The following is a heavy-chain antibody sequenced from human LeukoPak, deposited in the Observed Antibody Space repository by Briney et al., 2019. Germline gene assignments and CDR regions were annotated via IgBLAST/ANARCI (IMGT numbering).Heavy chain of an antibody. CDR3: ARDTYRFDDY. CDR1: GFTLSSYW. J-gene: IGHJ4*02. Sequence: GGSLRLSCAASGFTLSSYWMSWVRQAPGKGLEWVATMGQGGSETYYVDSVKGRFTISRDNAKNSLYLHMNSLRAEDTAVYFCARDTYRFDDYWGQGTLVTVSS. CDR2: MGQGGSET. V-gene: IGHV3-7*01.